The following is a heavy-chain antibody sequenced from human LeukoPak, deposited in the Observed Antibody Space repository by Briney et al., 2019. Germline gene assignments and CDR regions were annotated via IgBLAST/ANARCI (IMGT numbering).Heavy chain of an antibody. CDR3: ARARTGSYYSPFEY. Sequence: GTSLRLSCTASGFTFSAYALHRVRQAPGKGLEWVAVISHDESNYYYAESVKGRFSISRDDSKNTLVLQMNSLTTEDAGVYYCARARTGSYYSPFEYWGPGTLVTVSS. V-gene: IGHV3-30*04. CDR2: ISHDESNY. D-gene: IGHD1-26*01. CDR1: GFTFSAYA. J-gene: IGHJ1*01.